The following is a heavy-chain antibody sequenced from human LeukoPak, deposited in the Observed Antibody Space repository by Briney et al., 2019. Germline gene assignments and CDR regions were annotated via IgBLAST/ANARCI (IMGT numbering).Heavy chain of an antibody. CDR3: ASIVVVPAAMHFYYYYMGV. CDR2: IYYSGST. D-gene: IGHD2-2*01. CDR1: GGSISSSSYY. Sequence: SETLSLTCTVSGGSISSSSYYWGWIRQPPGKGLEWIGTIYYSGSTYYNPSLKSRVTISVDTSKNQFSLRLSSVTAADTAVYYCASIVVVPAAMHFYYYYMGVWGKGTTVTVSS. V-gene: IGHV4-39*01. J-gene: IGHJ6*03.